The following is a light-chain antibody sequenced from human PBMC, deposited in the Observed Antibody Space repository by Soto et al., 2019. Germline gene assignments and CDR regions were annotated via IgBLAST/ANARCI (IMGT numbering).Light chain of an antibody. CDR1: QSISDW. CDR2: KAS. J-gene: IGKJ2*01. CDR3: QESNSYPYT. Sequence: DVQMTQSPSTLSASVGDRVTITCRASQSISDWLAWYQQKPGKAPNLLIYKASKLDSGVPSRFSGSKSGTEFTLSISSLQPDDFATYYCQESNSYPYTFGQGTKLEIK. V-gene: IGKV1-5*03.